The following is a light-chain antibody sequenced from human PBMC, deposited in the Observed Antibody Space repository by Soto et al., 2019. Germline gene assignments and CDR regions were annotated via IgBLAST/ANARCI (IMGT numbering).Light chain of an antibody. Sequence: EILLTQSPVTLSLSPGERATLSCRASQSVGTYLAWYQVKPGQATRLLIYDASSRAYGVPARFSGSGSGTEFTLTISSLEPQDFSPYYCQQRNSWPPITFGQGTRLEIK. CDR2: DAS. V-gene: IGKV3-11*01. CDR1: QSVGTY. J-gene: IGKJ5*01. CDR3: QQRNSWPPIT.